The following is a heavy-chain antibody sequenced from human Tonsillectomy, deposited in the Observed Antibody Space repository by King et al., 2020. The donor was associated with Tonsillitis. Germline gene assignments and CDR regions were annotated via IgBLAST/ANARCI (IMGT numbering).Heavy chain of an antibody. V-gene: IGHV1-69*01. D-gene: IGHD3-10*01. Sequence: VQLVESGAEVRKPGSSVKVSCKASGGSFNSYLIRWVRQAPGQGLEWMGGINPISGTANYAEKFQGGVTITADESTNTAYLELNNVTSEATAVYYCAREKSITIRGVLMNWHFDLWGRGTQVIVSS. J-gene: IGHJ2*01. CDR3: AREKSITIRGVLMNWHFDL. CDR2: INPISGTA. CDR1: GGSFNSYL.